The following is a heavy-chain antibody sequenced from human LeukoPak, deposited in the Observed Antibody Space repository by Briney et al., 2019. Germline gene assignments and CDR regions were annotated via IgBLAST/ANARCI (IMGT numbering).Heavy chain of an antibody. V-gene: IGHV3-23*01. CDR2: ISGSGGST. CDR3: ANPGDSSYFDT. D-gene: IGHD7-27*01. CDR1: GFTFSIYA. Sequence: GGSLRLSCAASGFTFSIYAMSCGRQAPGKGLEGGSAISGSGGSTYYADSLKGRFTISRDNSKNTLYLQMTSLRAEDTAVSYCANPGDSSYFDTWGRGTLVTVSP. J-gene: IGHJ2*01.